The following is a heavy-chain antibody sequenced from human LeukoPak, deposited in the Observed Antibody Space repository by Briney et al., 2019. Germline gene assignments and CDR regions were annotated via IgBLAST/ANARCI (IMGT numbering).Heavy chain of an antibody. CDR2: LSAYNGDT. D-gene: IGHD3-10*01. J-gene: IGHJ4*02. V-gene: IGHV1-18*01. CDR3: ARDAAHYASGSYREFDY. Sequence: GASVKVSCKASGYTFTTYAINWVRQAPGQGLEWMGWLSAYNGDTNYAQKLQGRVTMTTDTSTSTAYMELRSLRSDDTAVYYCARDAAHYASGSYREFDYWGQGTLVTVSS. CDR1: GYTFTTYA.